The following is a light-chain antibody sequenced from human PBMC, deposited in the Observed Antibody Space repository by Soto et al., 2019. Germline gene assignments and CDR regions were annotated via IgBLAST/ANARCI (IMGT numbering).Light chain of an antibody. Sequence: DIQITPSPSTLSSSVGDRVTITCRASRSISTWLAWYQQKRGKAPTLLTYQASSLASGVPSRFSGSGSGTEFTLTISSLQPDDFATYHCQQYNSYPRTFGQGTKVEIK. CDR2: QAS. J-gene: IGKJ1*01. CDR3: QQYNSYPRT. CDR1: RSISTW. V-gene: IGKV1-5*01.